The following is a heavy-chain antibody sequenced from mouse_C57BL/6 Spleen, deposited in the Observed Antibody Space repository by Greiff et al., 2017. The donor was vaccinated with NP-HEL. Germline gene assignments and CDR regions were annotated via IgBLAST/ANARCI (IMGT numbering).Heavy chain of an antibody. Sequence: EVQLQQSGAELVRPGASVKLSCTASGFNIKDDYMHWVKQRPEQGLEWIGWIDPENGDTEYASKFQGKATITADTSSNTAYLQLSSLTSEDTAVYYCTTTRDYDGFAYWGQGTLVTVSA. D-gene: IGHD2-4*01. CDR3: TTTRDYDGFAY. CDR1: GFNIKDDY. CDR2: IDPENGDT. J-gene: IGHJ3*01. V-gene: IGHV14-4*01.